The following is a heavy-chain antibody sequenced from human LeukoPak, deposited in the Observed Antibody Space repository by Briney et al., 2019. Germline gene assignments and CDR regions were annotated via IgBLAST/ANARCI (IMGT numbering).Heavy chain of an antibody. V-gene: IGHV2-5*01. CDR1: GFSLGTSGLG. Sequence: ESGPTLVNPTQTLTLTCTFSGFSLGTSGLGVGWIRQPPGKALDWLALIYWNDDKRYSPSLKSRLTITMDTSKNQVVLTMTNMDPVDTATYYCAHFLYRSSWLRYFDYWGQGALVTVSS. CDR3: AHFLYRSSWLRYFDY. CDR2: IYWNDDK. D-gene: IGHD6-13*01. J-gene: IGHJ4*02.